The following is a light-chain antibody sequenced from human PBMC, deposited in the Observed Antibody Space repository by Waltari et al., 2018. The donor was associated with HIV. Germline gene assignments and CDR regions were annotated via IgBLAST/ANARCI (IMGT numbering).Light chain of an antibody. Sequence: QSALTPPPSVSAAPGQKVTISCSGSSSNIGNNYVYRYQQLPGTAPKLLIYDNNKRPSGIPDRFSGSKSGTSATLGITGLQTGDEADYYCGTWDSSLSAGVFGGGTKLTVL. CDR1: SSNIGNNY. V-gene: IGLV1-51*01. CDR2: DNN. J-gene: IGLJ3*02. CDR3: GTWDSSLSAGV.